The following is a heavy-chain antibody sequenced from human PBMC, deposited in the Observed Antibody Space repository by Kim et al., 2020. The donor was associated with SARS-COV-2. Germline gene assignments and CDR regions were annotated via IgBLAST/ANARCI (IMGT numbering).Heavy chain of an antibody. V-gene: IGHV4-39*07. J-gene: IGHJ5*02. D-gene: IGHD6-13*01. CDR2: IYYSGST. Sequence: SETLSLTCTVSGGSISSSSYYWGWIRQPPGKGLEWIGSIYYSGSTYYNPSLKSRVTISVDTSKNQFSLKLSSVTAADTAVYYCAREDVAYSSSWGTYNWFDPWGQGTLVTVSS. CDR1: GGSISSSSYY. CDR3: AREDVAYSSSWGTYNWFDP.